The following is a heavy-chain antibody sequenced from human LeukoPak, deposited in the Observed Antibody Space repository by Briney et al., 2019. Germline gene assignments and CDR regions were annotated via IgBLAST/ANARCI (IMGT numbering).Heavy chain of an antibody. CDR3: TTNRLGIYFDY. V-gene: IGHV3-15*01. J-gene: IGHJ4*02. D-gene: IGHD3-16*01. CDR2: IKSKVDGETI. CDR1: GFTFSNYA. Sequence: PGGSLRLSCAASGFTFSNYAMNWVRQAPGKGLEWVGRIKSKVDGETIDYAAPVKGRFTISRDDSKNTLYVQMNSLKIEDTAVYYCTTNRLGIYFDYWGQGTLVTVSS.